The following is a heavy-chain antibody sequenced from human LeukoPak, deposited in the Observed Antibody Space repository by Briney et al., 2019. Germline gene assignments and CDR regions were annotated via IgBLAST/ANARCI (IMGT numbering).Heavy chain of an antibody. CDR1: GFSLSTSGMC. J-gene: IGHJ5*02. CDR2: IDWDDDK. Sequence: SGPTLVNPTQTLTLTCTFSGFSLSTSGMCVSWIRQPPGKALEWLARIDWDDDKYYSTSLKTRLTISKDTSKNQVVLTMTNMDPVDTATYYCARISNCGTFSWFDPWGQGTLVTVSS. CDR3: ARISNCGTFSWFDP. D-gene: IGHD1-7*01. V-gene: IGHV2-70*11.